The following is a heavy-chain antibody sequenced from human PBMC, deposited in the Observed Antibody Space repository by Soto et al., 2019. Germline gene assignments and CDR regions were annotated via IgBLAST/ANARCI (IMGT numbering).Heavy chain of an antibody. CDR3: ARLGWVPFFGVARHFDF. CDR2: IYYSGST. J-gene: IGHJ4*02. D-gene: IGHD3-3*01. V-gene: IGHV4-39*01. Sequence: PSETLSLTCTVSGDSMSSSNYHWGRIRHPPGKGLEWIGSIYYSGSTYYNPSLKSRVAISVDTSKNQFSLNLSSVTAADTAVYYCARLGWVPFFGVARHFDFWGQGILVTVSS. CDR1: GDSMSSSNYH.